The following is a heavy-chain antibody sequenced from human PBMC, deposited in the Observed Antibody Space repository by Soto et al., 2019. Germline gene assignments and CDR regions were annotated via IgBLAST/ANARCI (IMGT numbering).Heavy chain of an antibody. V-gene: IGHV3-33*01. D-gene: IGHD3-10*01. CDR2: IWYDGSNK. CDR1: GFTFSSYG. CDR3: ARDQGSGSYYNGAY. Sequence: QVQLVESGGGVVQPGRSLRLSCAASGFTFSSYGMHWVRQAPGKGLEWVAVIWYDGSNKYYADSVKGRFTISRDNSKNTLDLQMNSLRAEDTAVYYCARDQGSGSYYNGAYWGQGTLVTVSS. J-gene: IGHJ4*02.